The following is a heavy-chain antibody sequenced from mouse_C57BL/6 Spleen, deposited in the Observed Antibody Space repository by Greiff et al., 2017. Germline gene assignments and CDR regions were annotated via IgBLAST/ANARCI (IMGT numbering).Heavy chain of an antibody. D-gene: IGHD2-4*01. CDR3: ARYNDYDLYAMDY. CDR1: GFTFTDYY. Sequence: EVQLVESGGGLVQPGGSLSLSCAASGFTFTDYYMRWVRQPPGKALEWLGFIRNKANGYTTEYSASVKGRFTISRDNSQSILYLQMNALRAEDSATYYCARYNDYDLYAMDYWGQGTSVTVSS. V-gene: IGHV7-3*01. CDR2: IRNKANGYTT. J-gene: IGHJ4*01.